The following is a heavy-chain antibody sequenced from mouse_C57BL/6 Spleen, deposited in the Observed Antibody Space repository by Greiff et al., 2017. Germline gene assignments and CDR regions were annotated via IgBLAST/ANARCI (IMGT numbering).Heavy chain of an antibody. CDR1: GYTFTSYW. J-gene: IGHJ1*03. D-gene: IGHD1-1*01. CDR2: IYPGKSDT. CDR3: TRVYYYGSSDWYFEV. Sequence: VQLQQSGTVLARPGASVKMSCKTSGYTFTSYWMHWVKQRPGQGLEWIGAIYPGKSDTSYNQKFKGKAKLTAVPSSSTAYMELSSLTNEDSAVYYCTRVYYYGSSDWYFEVWGTGTTVTVSS. V-gene: IGHV1-5*01.